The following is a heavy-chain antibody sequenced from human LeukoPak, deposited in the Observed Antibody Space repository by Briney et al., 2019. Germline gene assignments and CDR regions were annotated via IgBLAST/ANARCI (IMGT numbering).Heavy chain of an antibody. V-gene: IGHV3-53*01. CDR1: GFTVSSNY. CDR2: IYSGGST. J-gene: IGHJ4*02. CDR3: ARAATVAGTV. D-gene: IGHD6-13*01. Sequence: GGSLRLSCAASGFTVSSNYMSWVRQAPGKGLEWVSSIYSGGSTYYADSVKGRFTISRDNSKNTVDLQMNSLRAEDTAVYYCARAATVAGTVWGQGTLVTVSS.